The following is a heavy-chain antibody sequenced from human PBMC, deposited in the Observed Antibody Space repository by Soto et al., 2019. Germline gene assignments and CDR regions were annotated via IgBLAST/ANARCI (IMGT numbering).Heavy chain of an antibody. D-gene: IGHD3-9*01. Sequence: QVQLVESGGGVVQPGRSLRLSCAASGFTFSSYAMHWVRQAPGKGLEWVAVISYDGSNKYYADSVKGRFTISRDNSKNTLYLQMNSLRAEDTAVYYCAREAEERYFDWLLSIYYYYGMDVWGQGTTVTVPS. CDR1: GFTFSSYA. CDR3: AREAEERYFDWLLSIYYYYGMDV. J-gene: IGHJ6*02. V-gene: IGHV3-30-3*01. CDR2: ISYDGSNK.